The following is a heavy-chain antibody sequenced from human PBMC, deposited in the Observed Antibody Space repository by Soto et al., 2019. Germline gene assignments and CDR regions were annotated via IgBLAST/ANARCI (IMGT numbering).Heavy chain of an antibody. Sequence: GASVKGSCKASGYTFTSYGISWGRQAPGQGLEWMGWISAYNGNTNYAQKLQGRVTMTTDTSTSTAYMELRSLRSDDTAVYYCASYHLNSYYYGMDVWGQGTTVTVPS. J-gene: IGHJ6*02. V-gene: IGHV1-18*01. CDR3: ASYHLNSYYYGMDV. CDR1: GYTFTSYG. CDR2: ISAYNGNT.